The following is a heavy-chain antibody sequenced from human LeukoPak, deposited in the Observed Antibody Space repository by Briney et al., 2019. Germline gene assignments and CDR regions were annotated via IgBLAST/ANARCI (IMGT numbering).Heavy chain of an antibody. Sequence: PSQTLSLTCTVSGDSINNDGYHWTWIRQRPGKGLEWIGYIHNSGGTAYNPSLRSRVSISLDTSLNQFSLTLHSVTAADTAVYYCARDFTKTASPDAFDFWGQGTLVAVSS. J-gene: IGHJ3*01. D-gene: IGHD1-1*01. CDR3: ARDFTKTASPDAFDF. V-gene: IGHV4-31*03. CDR2: IHNSGGT. CDR1: GDSINNDGYH.